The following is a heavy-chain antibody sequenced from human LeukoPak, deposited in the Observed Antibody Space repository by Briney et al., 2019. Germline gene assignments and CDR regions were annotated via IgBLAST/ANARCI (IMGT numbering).Heavy chain of an antibody. J-gene: IGHJ4*02. D-gene: IGHD6-19*01. CDR3: AKPLPSHPGIAVPGTSPFDC. CDR1: GFTFSNYA. Sequence: GGSLRLSCAASGFTFSNYAMSWVRQAPGKGLEWLSTISGSSGSTFYADSVKGRFTISRDNSKNTLYLQMNSLGAEDTAVYYCAKPLPSHPGIAVPGTSPFDCWGQGTLVTISS. V-gene: IGHV3-23*01. CDR2: ISGSSGST.